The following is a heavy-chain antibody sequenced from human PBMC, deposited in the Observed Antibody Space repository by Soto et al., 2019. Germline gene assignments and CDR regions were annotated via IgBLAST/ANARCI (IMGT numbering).Heavy chain of an antibody. Sequence: QVQLVQSGAEVKRPGSSVKVSCKASGDTFNFYSINWVRQAPGVGLEWVGRVNPILSMSNYAQRFQGRVKMTADKSTSTAYMELRRLRSEDTAIYYCASSYGSGYRAFDYWGQGALVTVSS. V-gene: IGHV1-69*02. J-gene: IGHJ4*02. CDR1: GDTFNFYS. CDR3: ASSYGSGYRAFDY. D-gene: IGHD3-10*01. CDR2: VNPILSMS.